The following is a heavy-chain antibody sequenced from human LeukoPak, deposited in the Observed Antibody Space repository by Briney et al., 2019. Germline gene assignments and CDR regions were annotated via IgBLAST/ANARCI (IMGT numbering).Heavy chain of an antibody. Sequence: ASVKVSCKASGYTFTGYYMHWVRQAPGQGLEWMGWINPNSGDTNYAQKFQGRVTMTRDTSISTAYMELSRLRSDDTAVYYCARGGDYYGSGSYYLFDYWGQGTLVTVSS. CDR3: ARGGDYYGSGSYYLFDY. J-gene: IGHJ4*02. V-gene: IGHV1-2*02. CDR2: INPNSGDT. CDR1: GYTFTGYY. D-gene: IGHD3-10*01.